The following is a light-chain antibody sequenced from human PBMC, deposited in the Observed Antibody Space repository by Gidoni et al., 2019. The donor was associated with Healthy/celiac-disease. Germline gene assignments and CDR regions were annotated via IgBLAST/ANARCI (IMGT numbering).Light chain of an antibody. V-gene: IGKV1-39*01. CDR3: QQSYSTPQT. CDR2: AAS. CDR1: QSISSY. J-gene: IGKJ1*01. Sequence: DIQMPQSPSSLSASVRDRVTITCRASQSISSYLNWYQQKPGKAPKLLIYAASSLQSGVPSRFSGSGSGTDFTLTISSLQPEDFATYYCQQSYSTPQTFGQGTKVEIK.